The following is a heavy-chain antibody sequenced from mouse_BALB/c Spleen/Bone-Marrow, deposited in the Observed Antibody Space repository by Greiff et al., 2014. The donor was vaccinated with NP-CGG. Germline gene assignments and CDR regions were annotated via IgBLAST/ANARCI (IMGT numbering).Heavy chain of an antibody. J-gene: IGHJ4*01. V-gene: IGHV1-14*01. CDR2: INPYNDGI. CDR3: ASGTPATSYYALDY. D-gene: IGHD1-2*01. Sequence: VQLQQSGPELVKPGASVKMSCKASGYTFTRYVIHWVRQKPGQGLEWIGYINPYNDGIKYNEKFKGKATLNSDKSSSTAYMELSSLTSEDSAVYYCASGTPATSYYALDYWGQGTSVTVSS. CDR1: GYTFTRYV.